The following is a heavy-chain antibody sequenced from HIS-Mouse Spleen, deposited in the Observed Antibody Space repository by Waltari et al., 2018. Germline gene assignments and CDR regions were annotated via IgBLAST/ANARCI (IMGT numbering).Heavy chain of an antibody. CDR2: IYYSGST. CDR3: ARGHDYSNYFDY. J-gene: IGHJ4*02. V-gene: IGHV4-39*07. CDR1: GGSISSSSYY. Sequence: QLQLQESGPGLVKPSETLSLTCTVSGGSISSSSYYWGWIRQPPGKGLAWIGSIYYSGSTYYNPSLKSRVTISVDTSKNQFSLKLSSVTAADTAVYYCARGHDYSNYFDYWGQGTLVTVSS. D-gene: IGHD4-4*01.